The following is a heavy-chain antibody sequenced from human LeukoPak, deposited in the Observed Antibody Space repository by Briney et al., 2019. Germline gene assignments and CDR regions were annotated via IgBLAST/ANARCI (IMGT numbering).Heavy chain of an antibody. CDR3: ARVSYGDSLDY. V-gene: IGHV3-53*01. D-gene: IGHD4-17*01. Sequence: GGSLRLSCAASAFTVGSNYMSWVRQAPGKGLEWVSVIYSGGSTYYPDSVKGRFIISRDNSKNTLYLQMNSLRAEDTAVYYCARVSYGDSLDYWGQGTLVTVSS. CDR2: IYSGGST. CDR1: AFTVGSNY. J-gene: IGHJ4*02.